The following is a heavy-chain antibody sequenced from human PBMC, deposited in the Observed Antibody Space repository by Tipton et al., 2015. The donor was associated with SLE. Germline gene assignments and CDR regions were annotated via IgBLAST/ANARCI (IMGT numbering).Heavy chain of an antibody. CDR3: ARECTGSGCLDR. Sequence: QLVQSGADVRKPGDSVQVSCKASGYTFTNYGISWMRQAPGQGLEWVGWISANTGETKFAQRFQGRVSMTTDTSTSTTYMALRSARSDDTAIYYCARECTGSGCLDRWGLGTLVTVSS. CDR1: GYTFTNYG. V-gene: IGHV1-18*01. J-gene: IGHJ5*02. CDR2: ISANTGET. D-gene: IGHD3-10*02.